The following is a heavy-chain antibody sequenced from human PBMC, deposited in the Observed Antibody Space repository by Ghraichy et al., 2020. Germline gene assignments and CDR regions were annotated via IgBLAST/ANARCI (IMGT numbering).Heavy chain of an antibody. V-gene: IGHV3-9*01. CDR2: ISWNSGSI. J-gene: IGHJ6*02. D-gene: IGHD4-23*01. Sequence: GGSLRLSCAASGFTFDEYAMHWVRQAPGKGLEWVSGISWNSGSIGYADSVEGRFTISRDNAKNYLYLQMNSLRPEDTALYYCAKDMYGGGYHYGMDVWGQGTTVTVSS. CDR1: GFTFDEYA. CDR3: AKDMYGGGYHYGMDV.